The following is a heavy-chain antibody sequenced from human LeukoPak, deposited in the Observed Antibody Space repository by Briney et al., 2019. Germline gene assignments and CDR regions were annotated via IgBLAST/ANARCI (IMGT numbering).Heavy chain of an antibody. Sequence: SGTLSLTCTVSGGSISSRDYYWTWIRQYPGKGLEWIGYIYYSGTTSYNPSLKSRVTISVDTSKNQFSLKLSSVTAADTAVYYCARVVSQRKFDPWGQGTLVTVSS. CDR3: ARVVSQRKFDP. CDR1: GGSISSRDYY. D-gene: IGHD5/OR15-5a*01. CDR2: IYYSGTT. J-gene: IGHJ5*02. V-gene: IGHV4-30-4*08.